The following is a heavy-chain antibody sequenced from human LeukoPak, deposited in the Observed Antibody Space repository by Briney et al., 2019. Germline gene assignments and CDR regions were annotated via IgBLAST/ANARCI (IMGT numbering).Heavy chain of an antibody. CDR1: GGSTSNYF. Sequence: PSETLSLTCTVSGGSTSNYFCTWLRQSAGKGLEWIGRILTSGSTNYNPSLKSRVSMSVDTSKNQFSLKLSSVTAADTAVYYCARDPEGHGYYFDYWGQGALVTVSS. D-gene: IGHD3-3*01. CDR3: ARDPEGHGYYFDY. CDR2: ILTSGST. V-gene: IGHV4-4*07. J-gene: IGHJ4*02.